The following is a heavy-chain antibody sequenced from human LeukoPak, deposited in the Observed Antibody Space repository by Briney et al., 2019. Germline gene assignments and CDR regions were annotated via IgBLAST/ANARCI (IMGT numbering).Heavy chain of an antibody. V-gene: IGHV3-23*01. Sequence: GGSLRLSCAASEFTFNNYAMNWVRQAPGKGLEWVSAISGAGSGTYYADFVKGRFSISRDNSKNTLYLQMNSLRAEDTAAYYCAKGTERYREVSSFDSWGQGTLVTVSS. CDR1: EFTFNNYA. CDR3: AKGTERYREVSSFDS. J-gene: IGHJ4*02. CDR2: ISGAGSGT. D-gene: IGHD3-10*01.